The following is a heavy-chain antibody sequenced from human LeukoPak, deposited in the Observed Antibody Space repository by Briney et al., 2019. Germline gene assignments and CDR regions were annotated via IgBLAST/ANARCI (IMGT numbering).Heavy chain of an antibody. V-gene: IGHV4-31*03. Sequence: SQTLSLTCTVSGGSISSGGYYWSWIRQHPGKGLEWIGYFYYSGSTYYNPSLKSRVTISVDTSKNQFSLKLSSVTAADTAVYYCARAPPPYSSSLYYFDYWGQGTLVTVSS. CDR2: FYYSGST. D-gene: IGHD6-13*01. CDR3: ARAPPPYSSSLYYFDY. J-gene: IGHJ4*02. CDR1: GGSISSGGYY.